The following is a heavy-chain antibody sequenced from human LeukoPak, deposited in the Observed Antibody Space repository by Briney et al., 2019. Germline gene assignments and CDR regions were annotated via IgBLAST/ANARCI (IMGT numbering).Heavy chain of an antibody. CDR1: GYTFTGYY. CDR3: ARYYIEGRCFDY. V-gene: IGHV1-2*02. Sequence: AASVKVSCKASGYTFTGYYIHWVRQAPGQGLEGMGWINPNSGGTNYAQKFQGRVTMTRDTSIRTAYMELSRLRSDDTAMYSCARYYIEGRCFDYWGQGTLVTVSS. J-gene: IGHJ4*02. D-gene: IGHD3-10*01. CDR2: INPNSGGT.